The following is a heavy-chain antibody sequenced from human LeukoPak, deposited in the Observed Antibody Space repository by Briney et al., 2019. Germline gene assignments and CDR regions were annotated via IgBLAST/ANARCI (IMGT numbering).Heavy chain of an antibody. Sequence: GGSLRLSCAASGFTFSSYWMSWVRQAPGKGLEWVANIKQDGSEKYYVDSVKGRFAISRDNSKNTLYLQMNSLRAEDTAVYYCAKLAGPNSWYAFDIWGQGTMVTVSS. CDR1: GFTFSSYW. CDR3: AKLAGPNSWYAFDI. D-gene: IGHD6-13*01. J-gene: IGHJ3*02. CDR2: IKQDGSEK. V-gene: IGHV3-7*01.